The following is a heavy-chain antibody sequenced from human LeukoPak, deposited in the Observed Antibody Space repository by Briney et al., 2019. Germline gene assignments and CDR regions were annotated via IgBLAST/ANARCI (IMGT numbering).Heavy chain of an antibody. J-gene: IGHJ5*02. CDR3: ARAGCSGGSCYGRWDWFDP. CDR2: IYSGGST. CDR1: GFTVSSNY. Sequence: GGSLRLSCAASGFTVSSNYMSWVRQAPGKGLEWVSVIYSGGSTYYADSVKGRFTISRDNSKNTLHLQMNSLRAEDTAVYYCARAGCSGGSCYGRWDWFDPWGQGTLVTVSS. D-gene: IGHD2-15*01. V-gene: IGHV3-53*01.